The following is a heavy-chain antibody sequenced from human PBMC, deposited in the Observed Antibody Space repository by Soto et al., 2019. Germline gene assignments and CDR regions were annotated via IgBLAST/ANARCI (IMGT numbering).Heavy chain of an antibody. Sequence: GAALKISCKGSGYSFTRYWIGWVRQMPGKGLEWMGIIYPGDSDTRYSPSFQGQVTISADKSISTAYLQWSSLKASDTAMYYCARHRGPSQYYSSTSCYYYYYYMDVWGKGTTVTVSS. V-gene: IGHV5-51*01. CDR1: GYSFTRYW. CDR3: ARHRGPSQYYSSTSCYYYYYYMDV. D-gene: IGHD2-2*01. CDR2: IYPGDSDT. J-gene: IGHJ6*03.